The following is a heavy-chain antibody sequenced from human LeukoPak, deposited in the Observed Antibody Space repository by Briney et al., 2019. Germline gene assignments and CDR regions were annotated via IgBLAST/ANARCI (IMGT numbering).Heavy chain of an antibody. J-gene: IGHJ4*02. V-gene: IGHV1-2*02. CDR1: GYTFTGYY. CDR3: ARGEYYEDPHYYFDY. CDR2: INPNSGGT. Sequence: GASVKVSCKASGYTFTGYYMHWVRQAPGQGLEWMGWINPNSGGTNYAQKFQGRVTITRDTSISTAYMELSRLRSDDTAVYYCARGEYYEDPHYYFDYWGQGTLVTVSS. D-gene: IGHD3-3*01.